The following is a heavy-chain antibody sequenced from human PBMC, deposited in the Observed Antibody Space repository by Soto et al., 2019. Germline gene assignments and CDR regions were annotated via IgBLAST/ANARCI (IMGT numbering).Heavy chain of an antibody. Sequence: GGSLRLSCAASGFIFSNAWINWVRQAPGKGLEWVSAISGSGGSTYYADSVKGRFTISRDNSKNTLYLQMNSLRAEDAAVYYCAKDRGGNDAFDIWGQGTMVTVSS. D-gene: IGHD2-15*01. CDR1: GFIFSNAW. J-gene: IGHJ3*02. CDR3: AKDRGGNDAFDI. CDR2: ISGSGGST. V-gene: IGHV3-23*01.